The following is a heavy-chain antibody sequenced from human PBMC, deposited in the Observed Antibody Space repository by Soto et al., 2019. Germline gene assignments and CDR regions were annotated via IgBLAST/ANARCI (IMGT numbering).Heavy chain of an antibody. CDR2: ISSSSSYT. CDR3: ARFRSSGWQGGYFDY. V-gene: IGHV3-11*06. CDR1: GFTFSDYY. J-gene: IGHJ4*02. Sequence: RGSLRLSCAASGFTFSDYYMILIRQAPLKGLEWVSYISSSSSYTNYADSVKGRFTISRDNAKNSLYLQMNSLRAEDTAVYYCARFRSSGWQGGYFDYWGQGTLVTVSS. D-gene: IGHD6-19*01.